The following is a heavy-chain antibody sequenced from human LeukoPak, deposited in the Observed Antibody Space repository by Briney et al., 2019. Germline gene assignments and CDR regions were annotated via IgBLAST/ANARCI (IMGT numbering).Heavy chain of an antibody. J-gene: IGHJ4*02. CDR3: AKGRIAVADMPIGY. CDR1: GFTFSSYG. V-gene: IGHV3-30*18. CDR2: ISYDGSNK. D-gene: IGHD6-19*01. Sequence: GGSLRLSCAASGFTFSSYGMHWVRQAPGKGLEWVAVISYDGSNKYYADSVKGRFTISRDNSKNTLYLQMNSLRAEDTAVYYCAKGRIAVADMPIGYWGQGTLVTVSS.